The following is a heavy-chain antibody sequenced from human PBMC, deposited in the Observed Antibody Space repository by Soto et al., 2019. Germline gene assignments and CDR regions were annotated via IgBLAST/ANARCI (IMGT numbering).Heavy chain of an antibody. CDR2: ISGSGGIT. CDR1: GFTFSSYA. D-gene: IGHD4-17*01. J-gene: IGHJ4*02. V-gene: IGHV3-23*01. CDR3: AKDPNGDYVGAFES. Sequence: PGGSLRLSCAASGFTFSSYAMIWVRQAPGRGLEWVSAISGSGGITLYTDSVKGRFTISRDNSKNILYLQMNSLRAEDTAVYYCAKDPNGDYVGAFESWGQGTLVTVSS.